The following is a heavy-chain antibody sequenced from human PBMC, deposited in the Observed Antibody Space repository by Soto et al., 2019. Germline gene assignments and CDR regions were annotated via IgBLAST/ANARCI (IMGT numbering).Heavy chain of an antibody. J-gene: IGHJ6*03. D-gene: IGHD3-3*01. CDR2: INDSGST. V-gene: IGHV4-34*01. CDR1: GESFSGYY. Sequence: QVQLQQRGAGLLKPSETLSLTCVVDGESFSGYYWTWIRQPPGKGVEWIGEINDSGSTNHKPSLKSRVTMSIDTSKSQFSLNLRSVTAADTGVYYCAKGGRFPEARYYFLDVWGNGTTVTVSS. CDR3: AKGGRFPEARYYFLDV.